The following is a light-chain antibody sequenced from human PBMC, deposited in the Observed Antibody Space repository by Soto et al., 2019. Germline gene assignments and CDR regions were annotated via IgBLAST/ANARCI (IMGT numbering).Light chain of an antibody. CDR2: GEF. J-gene: IGKJ2*01. Sequence: EIMMTQSPATLSVSPGERATLSCRASQSVTNNLAWYQQKPGQAPRLLIYGEFTRATGIPARFSGSGSGTEFTLTITSLQSEDFAVYYCQQYTNWPYTFGQGAKLEIK. CDR1: QSVTNN. V-gene: IGKV3-15*01. CDR3: QQYTNWPYT.